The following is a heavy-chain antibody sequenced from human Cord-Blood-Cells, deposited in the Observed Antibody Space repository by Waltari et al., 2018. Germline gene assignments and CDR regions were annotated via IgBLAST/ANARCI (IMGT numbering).Heavy chain of an antibody. J-gene: IGHJ5*02. Sequence: SWVRQAPGQGLEWMGGIIPIFGTANYAQKFQGRVTITADESTSTAYMELSSLRSEDTAVYYCARGSSGSYYNWFDPWGQGTLVTVSS. CDR3: ARGSSGSYYNWFDP. CDR2: IIPIFGTA. V-gene: IGHV1-69*01. D-gene: IGHD1-26*01.